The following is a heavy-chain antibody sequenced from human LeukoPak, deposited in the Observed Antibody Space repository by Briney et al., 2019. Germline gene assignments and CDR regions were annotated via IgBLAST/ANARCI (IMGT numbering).Heavy chain of an antibody. V-gene: IGHV3-7*01. Sequence: PGGSLRLSCAASGFTFSSYWMSWVRQAPGKGLEWVANIKQDGSEKYYVDSVKGRFTISRDNAKNSLYLQMNSLRAEDTAVYYCAKDHERGDSYGRYYFDYWGQGTLVTVSS. D-gene: IGHD5-18*01. CDR3: AKDHERGDSYGRYYFDY. CDR2: IKQDGSEK. CDR1: GFTFSSYW. J-gene: IGHJ4*02.